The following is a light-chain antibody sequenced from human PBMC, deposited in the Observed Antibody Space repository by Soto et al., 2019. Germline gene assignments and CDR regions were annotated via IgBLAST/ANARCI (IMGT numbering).Light chain of an antibody. J-gene: IGLJ1*01. V-gene: IGLV2-14*03. CDR2: EVS. CDR1: SSDVGGYNF. CDR3: SSYTTSSTLV. Sequence: QSVLTQPASVFGSPGQSITISCTGTSSDVGGYNFVSWYQQHPGKAPKLMIYEVSSRPSGVSNRFSGSKSGNTASLTISGLQPEDEADYYCSSYTTSSTLVFGNGTKVT.